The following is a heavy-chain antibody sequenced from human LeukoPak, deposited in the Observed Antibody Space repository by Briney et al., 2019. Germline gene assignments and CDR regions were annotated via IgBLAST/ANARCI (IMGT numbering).Heavy chain of an antibody. Sequence: TGGSLRLSCAASGFTFSSYEMNWVRQAPGKGLEWVSYISSSGSTIYYADSVKGRFTISRDNAKNSLYLQMNSLRAEDPAVYYWARGGSSLVTGAEYFQHLGQGTLVTVSS. CDR1: GFTFSSYE. CDR3: ARGGSSLVTGAEYFQH. V-gene: IGHV3-48*03. J-gene: IGHJ1*01. CDR2: ISSSGSTI. D-gene: IGHD6-13*01.